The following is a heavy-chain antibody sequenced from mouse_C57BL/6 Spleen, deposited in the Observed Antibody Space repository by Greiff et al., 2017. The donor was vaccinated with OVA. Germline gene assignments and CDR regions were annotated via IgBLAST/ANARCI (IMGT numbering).Heavy chain of an antibody. CDR1: GYSITSGYY. CDR2: ISYDGSN. D-gene: IGHD2-4*01. J-gene: IGHJ2*01. V-gene: IGHV3-6*01. Sequence: EVQVVESGPGLVKPSQSLSLTCSVTGYSITSGYYWNWIRQFPGNKLEWMGYISYDGSNNYNPSLKNRISITRDTSKNQFFLKLNSVTTEDTATYYCAREDDDYDGPLYFDYWGQGTTLTVSS. CDR3: AREDDDYDGPLYFDY.